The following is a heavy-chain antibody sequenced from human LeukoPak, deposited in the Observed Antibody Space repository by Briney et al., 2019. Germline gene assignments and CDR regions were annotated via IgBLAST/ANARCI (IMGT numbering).Heavy chain of an antibody. V-gene: IGHV1-2*02. CDR2: INPDSGGT. CDR1: GYTFTDYY. CDR3: ARANFYYYMDV. Sequence: ASVKVSCKASGYTFTDYYMHWVRQAPGQGLEWMGWINPDSGGTNYAQKFHGRVTMTRDTSISTAYMELSSLRSDDTTVYYCARANFYYYMDVWGKGTTVTVSS. J-gene: IGHJ6*03.